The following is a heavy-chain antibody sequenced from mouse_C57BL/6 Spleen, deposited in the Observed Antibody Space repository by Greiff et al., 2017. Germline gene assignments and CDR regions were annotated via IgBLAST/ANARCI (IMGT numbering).Heavy chain of an antibody. CDR2: INPNNGGT. Sequence: VQLQQSGPELVKPGASVKISCKASGYTFTDYYMNWVKQSHGKSLEWIGDINPNNGGTSYNQKFKGKATLTVDKSSSTAYMELRSLTSEDSAVYYCARRDGEYYYAMAYWGQGTSVTVSS. V-gene: IGHV1-26*01. J-gene: IGHJ4*01. CDR3: ARRDGEYYYAMAY. CDR1: GYTFTDYY.